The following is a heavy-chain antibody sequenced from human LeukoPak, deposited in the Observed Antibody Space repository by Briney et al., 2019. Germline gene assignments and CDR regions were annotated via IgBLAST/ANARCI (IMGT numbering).Heavy chain of an antibody. CDR1: GYTFTSYY. CDR2: INPSGGST. J-gene: IGHJ6*02. Sequence: ASVKVSCKASGYTFTSYYMHWVRQAPGQGLEWMGIINPSGGSTNYAQKFQGRVTITADESTSTAYMELSSLRSEDTAVYYCARAITVYYYYGMDVWGQGTTVTVSS. V-gene: IGHV1-46*01. D-gene: IGHD3-10*01. CDR3: ARAITVYYYYGMDV.